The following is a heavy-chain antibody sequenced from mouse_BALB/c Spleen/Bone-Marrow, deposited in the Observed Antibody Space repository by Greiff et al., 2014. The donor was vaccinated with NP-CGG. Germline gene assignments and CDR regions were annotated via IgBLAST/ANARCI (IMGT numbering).Heavy chain of an antibody. D-gene: IGHD4-1*01. CDR3: AKLGGYFDY. CDR1: GFSLTDYG. Sequence: VQLQQSGPGLVAPSQSLSITCTVSGFSLTDYGVSWIRQPPGKGLEWLGVIWGGGITYYNSALKSSLTISKDNSKSQVFLKTNSLQTDDTAMYYCAKLGGYFDYWGQGTTLTVSS. J-gene: IGHJ2*01. V-gene: IGHV2-6-5*01. CDR2: IWGGGIT.